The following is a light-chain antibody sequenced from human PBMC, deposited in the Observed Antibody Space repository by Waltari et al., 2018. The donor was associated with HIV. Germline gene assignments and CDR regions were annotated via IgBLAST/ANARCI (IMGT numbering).Light chain of an antibody. CDR3: QQYNNWPPNT. Sequence: VTILAPAILSVSPGERLTLPCSASLSVGTKLAWYQQKPGQAPRLLIYGASTRAPGLPARFSGSGSGTEFTLTISNLQSEDSAVYYCQQYNNWPPNTFGQGTKLEIK. CDR1: LSVGTK. J-gene: IGKJ2*01. V-gene: IGKV3-15*01. CDR2: GAS.